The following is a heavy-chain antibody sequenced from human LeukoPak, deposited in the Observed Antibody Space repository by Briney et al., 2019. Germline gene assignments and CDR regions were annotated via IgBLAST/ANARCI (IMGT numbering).Heavy chain of an antibody. D-gene: IGHD3-22*01. CDR2: ISWDSGRI. Sequence: GGSLRLSCAASGFNFDDYAMHWVRQGPGKGLEWVSGISWDSGRIDYADSVKGRFTISRDNSKNTLYLHMNRLRAEDTAVYYCAKDPNRYDSSIYYCAYWGQGTLVTVSS. CDR3: AKDPNRYDSSIYYCAY. J-gene: IGHJ4*02. V-gene: IGHV3-9*01. CDR1: GFNFDDYA.